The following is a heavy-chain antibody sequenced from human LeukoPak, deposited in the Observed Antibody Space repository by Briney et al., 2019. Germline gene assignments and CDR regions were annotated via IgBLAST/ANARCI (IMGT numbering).Heavy chain of an antibody. CDR3: ARDGFSGSYAAFDY. J-gene: IGHJ4*02. Sequence: HPGGSLRLSCAASGFTFSSYAMSWVRQAPGKGLEWVSGISWDSESIGYADSVKGRFTISRDNAKNSLYLQMNSLRAEDTALYYCARDGFSGSYAAFDYWGQGTLVTVSS. D-gene: IGHD1-26*01. CDR1: GFTFSSYA. CDR2: ISWDSESI. V-gene: IGHV3-9*01.